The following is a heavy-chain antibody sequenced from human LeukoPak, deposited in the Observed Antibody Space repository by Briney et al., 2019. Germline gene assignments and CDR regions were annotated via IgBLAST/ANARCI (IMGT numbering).Heavy chain of an antibody. CDR2: IYHSGRT. Sequence: SETLSLTCAVSGYSISSGYYWGWIRQPPGKGLEWIGSIYHSGRTYYNPSLKSRVTISVDTSKNQFSLKLSSVTAADTAVYYCARGLRPYYYDSSGYYYVGNYFDYWGQGTLVTVSS. CDR3: ARGLRPYYYDSSGYYYVGNYFDY. D-gene: IGHD3-22*01. J-gene: IGHJ4*02. V-gene: IGHV4-38-2*01. CDR1: GYSISSGYY.